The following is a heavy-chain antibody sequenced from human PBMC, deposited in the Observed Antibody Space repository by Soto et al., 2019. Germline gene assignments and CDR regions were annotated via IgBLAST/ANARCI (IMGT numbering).Heavy chain of an antibody. CDR1: GYTLTELS. CDR3: ATPRPQFSGWTCFDY. V-gene: IGHV1-24*01. J-gene: IGHJ4*02. Sequence: ASVKVSCKVSGYTLTELSMHWVRQAPGKGLEWMGGFDPEDGETIYAQKFQGGVTMTEDTSTDTAYMELSSLRSEDTAVYYCATPRPQFSGWTCFDYWGQGTLVTVSS. CDR2: FDPEDGET. D-gene: IGHD6-19*01.